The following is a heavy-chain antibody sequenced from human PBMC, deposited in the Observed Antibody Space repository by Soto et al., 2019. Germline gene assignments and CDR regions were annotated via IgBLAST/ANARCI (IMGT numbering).Heavy chain of an antibody. J-gene: IGHJ4*02. CDR3: VKDIHEQWLVSHFEY. CDR1: GFTFESYA. V-gene: IGHV3-9*01. D-gene: IGHD6-19*01. CDR2: ISRNSGSI. Sequence: DVQLVESGGGSVQPGRSLRLSCVASGFTFESYAMHWVRQVPGKGLEWVSGISRNSGSIGYEDSVKGRFTISRDNAQKSLYLEMNSLRVEDTAFYYCVKDIHEQWLVSHFEYWGQGALVTVSS.